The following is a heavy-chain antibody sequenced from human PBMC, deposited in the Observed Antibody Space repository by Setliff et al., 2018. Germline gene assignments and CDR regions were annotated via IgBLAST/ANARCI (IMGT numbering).Heavy chain of an antibody. CDR2: FDHSGTT. J-gene: IGHJ4*02. Sequence: PSETLSLTCTVSGGSISSMSYYWGWVRQPPEERLEWITEFDHSGTTKYNPSLMGRVTISVDTSKNQFSLRLSSVTAADTAVYYCRFWSGYLKNDFWGQGTLVTVSS. CDR1: GGSISSMSYY. D-gene: IGHD3-3*01. CDR3: RFWSGYLKNDF. V-gene: IGHV4-39*07.